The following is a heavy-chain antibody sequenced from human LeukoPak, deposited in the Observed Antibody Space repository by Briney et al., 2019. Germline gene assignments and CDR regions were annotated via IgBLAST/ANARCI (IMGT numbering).Heavy chain of an antibody. D-gene: IGHD6-6*01. J-gene: IGHJ4*02. CDR3: ARAVAARLSYFDY. CDR1: GGTFSSYA. V-gene: IGHV1-69*05. Sequence: SVKVSCKVSGGTFSSYAISWVRQAPGQGLEWRGGIIPIFGTANYAQKLQGRVTIATDESTSTAYMELSSLRSEDTAVYYCARAVAARLSYFDYWGQGTLVTVSS. CDR2: IIPIFGTA.